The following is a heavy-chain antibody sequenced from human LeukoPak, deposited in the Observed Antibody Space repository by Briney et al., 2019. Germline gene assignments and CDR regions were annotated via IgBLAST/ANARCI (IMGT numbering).Heavy chain of an antibody. J-gene: IGHJ4*02. CDR1: GYTFTGYY. CDR2: INPSGGST. Sequence: GASVKVSCKASGYTFTGYYMHWVRQAPGQGLEWMGIINPSGGSTSNAQKFQGRVTMTRDTSTSTVYMELSSLRSEDTAVYYCGRVVRYSSGWWGLDYWGQGTPVTVSS. CDR3: GRVVRYSSGWWGLDY. D-gene: IGHD6-19*01. V-gene: IGHV1-46*01.